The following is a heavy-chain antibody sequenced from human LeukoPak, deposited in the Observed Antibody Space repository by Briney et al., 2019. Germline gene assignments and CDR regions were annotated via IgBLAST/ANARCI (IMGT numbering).Heavy chain of an antibody. CDR3: ARFAAYEYHFDY. J-gene: IGHJ4*02. CDR2: LSSDGSRS. D-gene: IGHD5-12*01. Sequence: GGSLRLSCVTSGFPFTTYWIHWIRQAPGKGLEWVPRLSSDGSRSTYADSVKGRFIISRDNAKKTVYLQMNSLRVEDTAFYFCARFAAYEYHFDYWGRGALVTVSS. V-gene: IGHV3-74*03. CDR1: GFPFTTYW.